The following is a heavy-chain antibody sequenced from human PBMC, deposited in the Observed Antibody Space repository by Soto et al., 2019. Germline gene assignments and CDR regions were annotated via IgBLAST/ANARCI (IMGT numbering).Heavy chain of an antibody. J-gene: IGHJ5*02. CDR2: IHSGGDT. D-gene: IGHD5-18*01. Sequence: EVQLVESGGGLIQPGGSLRLSCVASGFTVNHNYMSWVRQAPGKGLEWVSIIHSGGDTYYADSVKGRFSISRDNSKNTLYLQMNSLRAEETAIYYCAIAYLDTSMAETWGQGTLVTVSS. CDR1: GFTVNHNY. CDR3: AIAYLDTSMAET. V-gene: IGHV3-53*01.